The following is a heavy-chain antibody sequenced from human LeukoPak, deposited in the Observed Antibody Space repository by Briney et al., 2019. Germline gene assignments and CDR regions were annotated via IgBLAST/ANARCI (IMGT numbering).Heavy chain of an antibody. Sequence: PGGSLRLSCAASGFTFSSYAMSWVRRAPGKGLEWVSAISGSGGSTYYADSVKGRFTISRDNSKNTLYLQMNSLRAEDTAVYYCAKGRRTPGDIVVVPAAMPLDYWGQGTLVTVSS. CDR1: GFTFSSYA. J-gene: IGHJ4*02. CDR2: ISGSGGST. CDR3: AKGRRTPGDIVVVPAAMPLDY. V-gene: IGHV3-23*01. D-gene: IGHD2-2*01.